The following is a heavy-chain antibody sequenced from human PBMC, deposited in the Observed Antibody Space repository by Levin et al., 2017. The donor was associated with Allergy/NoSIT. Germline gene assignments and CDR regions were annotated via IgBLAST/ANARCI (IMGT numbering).Heavy chain of an antibody. CDR2: IYYSGST. CDR1: GDSFSSYY. V-gene: IGHV4-59*01. J-gene: IGHJ6*02. CDR3: APLSYYYGMDV. Sequence: SETLSLTCSVSGDSFSSYYWNWIRQPPGKGLEWIGYIYYSGSTNYNPSLKSRVTISIDTSKNRFSLTLTSVTAADTAVYYCAPLSYYYGMDVWGQGTTVTVSS.